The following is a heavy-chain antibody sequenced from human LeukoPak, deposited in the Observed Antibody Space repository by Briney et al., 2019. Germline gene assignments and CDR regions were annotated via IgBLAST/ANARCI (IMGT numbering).Heavy chain of an antibody. V-gene: IGHV3-23*01. D-gene: IGHD5-18*01. CDR1: GFTFRSHA. J-gene: IGHJ4*02. CDR2: ISGSGGST. Sequence: GGSLRLSCAATGFTFRSHAMSWVRQAPGEGLEWVSAISGSGGSTDYGDSVKGRFTISRDNSKNTLYLQMNSLRAEDTAVYYCAKGGYSYGYNLIALFDYWGQGTLVTVSS. CDR3: AKGGYSYGYNLIALFDY.